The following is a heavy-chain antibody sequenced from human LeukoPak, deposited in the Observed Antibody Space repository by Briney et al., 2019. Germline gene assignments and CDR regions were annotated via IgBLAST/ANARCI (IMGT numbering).Heavy chain of an antibody. V-gene: IGHV3-74*01. CDR3: ARGPMVRTNLFDY. CDR2: INSDGSIT. Sequence: GGSLRLSCAASGFTFSDYWMHWVRQAPGKGRVWVSRINSDGSITSYADSVKGRFTISRDNAKNTLYLQMNSLRAEDRAVYYCARGPMVRTNLFDYWGQGTLVTVSS. CDR1: GFTFSDYW. J-gene: IGHJ4*02. D-gene: IGHD3-10*01.